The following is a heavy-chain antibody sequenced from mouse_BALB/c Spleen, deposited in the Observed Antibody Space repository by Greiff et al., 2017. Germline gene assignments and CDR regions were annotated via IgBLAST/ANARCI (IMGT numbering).Heavy chain of an antibody. CDR2: ISYDGSN. CDR1: GYSITSGSY. J-gene: IGHJ4*01. D-gene: IGHD2-4*01. V-gene: IGHV3-6*02. Sequence: SGPGLVKPSQSLSLTCSVTGYSITSGSYWNWIRQFPGNKLEWLGYISYDGSNNYNPSLKNRISITRDTSKNQCFLQLNSVTTEDTATYYCAREGDYGGFMDYWGQGTSVTVSS. CDR3: AREGDYGGFMDY.